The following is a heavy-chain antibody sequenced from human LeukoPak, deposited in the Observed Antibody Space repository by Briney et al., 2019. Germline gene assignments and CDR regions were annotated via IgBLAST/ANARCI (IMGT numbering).Heavy chain of an antibody. CDR1: GFTFSRNA. CDR2: ISGSGDTT. CDR3: ARDPVHVAGAGYMDV. Sequence: TGGSLRLSCAASGFTFSRNAMSWVRQAPGKGLEWVSCISGSGDTTYYADSVKGRFNISRDNSKHTLYQQMKSVRAEDRAVYYCARDPVHVAGAGYMDVWGQGTTVTVSS. V-gene: IGHV3-23*01. J-gene: IGHJ6*03. D-gene: IGHD6-19*01.